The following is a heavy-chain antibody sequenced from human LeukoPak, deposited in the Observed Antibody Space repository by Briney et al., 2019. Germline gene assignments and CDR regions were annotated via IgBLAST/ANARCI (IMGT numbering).Heavy chain of an antibody. CDR1: GDSISSYY. CDR3: ASGYNNWFDP. V-gene: IGHV4-59*01. J-gene: IGHJ5*02. D-gene: IGHD5-18*01. Sequence: SETLSLTCTVSGDSISSYYWSWIRQPPGKGLEWIGYIYYSGSTNYNPSLKSRVTISVDTSKNQFSLKLSSVTAADTAVYYCASGYNNWFDPWGQGTLVTVSS. CDR2: IYYSGST.